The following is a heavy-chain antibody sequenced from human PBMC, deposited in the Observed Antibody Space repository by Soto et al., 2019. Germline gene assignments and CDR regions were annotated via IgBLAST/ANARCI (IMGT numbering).Heavy chain of an antibody. CDR3: VNSHSDEDDH. Sequence: PGGSLRLACAASVFTFSNFAMSWVRQVPGKGLEWVSAIGASGASTFYADSVRGRFTVSRDNSKNTLVLQMKSLRVDDTAIYYCVNSHSDEDDHWGQGALVTVSS. CDR1: VFTFSNFA. V-gene: IGHV3-23*01. D-gene: IGHD1-26*01. J-gene: IGHJ5*02. CDR2: IGASGAST.